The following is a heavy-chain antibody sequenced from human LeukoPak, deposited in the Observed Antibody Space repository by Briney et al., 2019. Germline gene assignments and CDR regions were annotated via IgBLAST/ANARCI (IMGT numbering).Heavy chain of an antibody. D-gene: IGHD1-26*01. Sequence: GESQKISCKGSGYSFTSYWIGWVRQMPGKGLEWMGIISPGDSDTTYSPSFQGQVTISADKSIKTAYLQRSSLKASDTAMYYCARQGTGTYWRGFDWWGQETLVTVSS. CDR2: ISPGDSDT. CDR3: ARQGTGTYWRGFDW. CDR1: GYSFTSYW. J-gene: IGHJ4*02. V-gene: IGHV5-51*01.